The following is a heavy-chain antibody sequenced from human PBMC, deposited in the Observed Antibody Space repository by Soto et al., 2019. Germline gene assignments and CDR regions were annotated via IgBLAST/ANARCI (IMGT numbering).Heavy chain of an antibody. CDR3: ATQSSGDYSSGSDAFAV. J-gene: IGHJ3*01. CDR2: IYPDDSDT. V-gene: IGHV5-51*01. D-gene: IGHD3-22*01. CDR1: GYIFTNYW. Sequence: PGESLKISCKGSGYIFTNYWIGLVRQMPGKGLEWMGIIYPDDSDTRYGPSFQGQVTISADKSISTAYLQWSSLKAPDTAMYYCATQSSGDYSSGSDAFAVWGQGTMVTVSS.